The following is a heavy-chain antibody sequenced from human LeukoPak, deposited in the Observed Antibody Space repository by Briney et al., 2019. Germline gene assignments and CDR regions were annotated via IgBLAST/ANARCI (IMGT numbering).Heavy chain of an antibody. D-gene: IGHD6-6*01. CDR3: AKAFEYSSSSRIDY. CDR1: GFTFSSYA. V-gene: IGHV3-23*01. J-gene: IGHJ4*02. CDR2: ISGSGGST. Sequence: GGSLRLSCAASGFTFSSYAMSWVRQAPGKGLEWVSAISGSGGSTYYADSVKGRFTISRDNSKNTLYLQMNSLRAEDTAVYYCAKAFEYSSSSRIDYWGQGTLVTVSS.